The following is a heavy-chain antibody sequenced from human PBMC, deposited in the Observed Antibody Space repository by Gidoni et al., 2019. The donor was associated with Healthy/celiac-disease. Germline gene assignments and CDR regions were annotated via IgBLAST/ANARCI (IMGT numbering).Heavy chain of an antibody. D-gene: IGHD4-17*01. CDR2: FESEDGET. Sequence: QVQLVQSGAEVKKPGASVKVSCKVSGYTLTELSMHWVRQAPGKGLEWMGGFESEDGETIYAQKFQGRVTMTEDTSTDTAYMELSSLRSEDTAVYYCATGFFGDYRYYYYMDVWGKGTTVTVSS. CDR1: GYTLTELS. J-gene: IGHJ6*03. CDR3: ATGFFGDYRYYYYMDV. V-gene: IGHV1-24*01.